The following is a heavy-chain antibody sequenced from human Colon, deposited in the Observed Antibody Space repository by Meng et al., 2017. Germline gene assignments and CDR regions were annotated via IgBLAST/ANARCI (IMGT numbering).Heavy chain of an antibody. J-gene: IGHJ4*02. CDR3: ARDRQWLGSDY. D-gene: IGHD6-19*01. V-gene: IGHV1-2*06. Sequence: QVQLLQSGSELKEPGASVKVSCKASGYTFTDYHMHWVRQAPGQGLEWMGRIDPNSGGTNYAQKFQGRVTMTTDTSTNTAYMELRSLRSDDTAMYYCARDRQWLGSDYWGQGTLVTASS. CDR2: IDPNSGGT. CDR1: GYTFTDYH.